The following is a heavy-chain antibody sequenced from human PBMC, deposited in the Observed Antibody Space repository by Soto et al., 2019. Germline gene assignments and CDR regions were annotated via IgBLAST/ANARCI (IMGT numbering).Heavy chain of an antibody. CDR2: IYYSGSS. CDR3: ARDLYSGIYSAFDI. V-gene: IGHV4-31*03. CDR1: GDSISSGGYY. J-gene: IGHJ3*02. D-gene: IGHD1-26*01. Sequence: SETLSLTCTVSGDSISSGGYYWSWIRQHPGKGLEWIGYIYYSGSSYYNPSLKSRLTMSVDTSKNQFSLKLISVTAADTAVYYCARDLYSGIYSAFDIWGQGIMVTVSS.